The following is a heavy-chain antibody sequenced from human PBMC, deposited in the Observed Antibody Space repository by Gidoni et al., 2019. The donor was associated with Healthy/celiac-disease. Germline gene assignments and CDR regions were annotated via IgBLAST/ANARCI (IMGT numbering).Heavy chain of an antibody. D-gene: IGHD1-26*01. J-gene: IGHJ2*01. CDR2: RNPNSGNT. CDR3: ARPKSGSYAYLSYWYFDL. CDR1: GYAFNSYD. V-gene: IGHV1-8*01. Sequence: QVQLVQSGAEVKKPGASVKVSCKASGYAFNSYDINWVRHATGQGLEWMGWRNPNSGNTGYAQKFQCRVTMTRNTSRSTASMELSSLRSEDTAVYYCARPKSGSYAYLSYWYFDLWGRGTLVPVSS.